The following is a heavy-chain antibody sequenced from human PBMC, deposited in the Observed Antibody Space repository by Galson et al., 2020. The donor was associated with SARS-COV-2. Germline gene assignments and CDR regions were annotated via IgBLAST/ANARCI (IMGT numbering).Heavy chain of an antibody. V-gene: IGHV1-69*13. CDR2: IIPIFGAA. J-gene: IGHJ6*02. Sequence: SVKVSCKASGGTFSSYGISWVRQAPGQGLEWMGGIIPIFGAANYAQKFQGRVTITADESTSTAYMELSSLRSEDTAVYYCARGRTYYYGSRSYYNNYYYYSMYVWGQETTVTVSS. CDR1: GGTFSSYG. CDR3: ARGRTYYYGSRSYYNNYYYYSMYV. D-gene: IGHD3-10*01.